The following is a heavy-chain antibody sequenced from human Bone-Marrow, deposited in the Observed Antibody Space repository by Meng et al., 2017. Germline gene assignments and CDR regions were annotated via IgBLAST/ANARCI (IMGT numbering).Heavy chain of an antibody. Sequence: EVQLLESGGGLVQPGGSLILSCATSGFSFSNYALSWVRQAPGKGLEWVSAISASGDSTYYAASVKGRFTISRDNSKNTLYLQMNSLRAEDTAVYYCATTGVTGTGDYWGQGTLVTVSS. V-gene: IGHV3-23*01. CDR1: GFSFSNYA. CDR3: ATTGVTGTGDY. CDR2: ISASGDST. D-gene: IGHD1-7*01. J-gene: IGHJ4*02.